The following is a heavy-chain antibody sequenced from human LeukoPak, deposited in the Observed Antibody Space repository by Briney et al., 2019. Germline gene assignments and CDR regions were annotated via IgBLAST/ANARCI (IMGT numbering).Heavy chain of an antibody. J-gene: IGHJ5*02. CDR2: ISWNSGSI. CDR3: ALCNETRDWFDP. Sequence: GRSLRLSCAASGFTFDDYAMHWVRQAPGKGLEWVSGISWNSGSIGYADSVKGRFTISRDNAKNSLYLQMNSLRAEDTALYYCALCNETRDWFDPWGRGTLVTVSS. V-gene: IGHV3-9*01. CDR1: GFTFDDYA.